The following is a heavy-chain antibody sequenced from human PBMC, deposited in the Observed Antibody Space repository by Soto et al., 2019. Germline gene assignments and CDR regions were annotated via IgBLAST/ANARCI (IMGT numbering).Heavy chain of an antibody. CDR1: GCSISGHY. D-gene: IGHD6-19*01. J-gene: IGHJ4*02. V-gene: IGHV4-59*11. CDR3: ARVGSSGWSPDY. Sequence: QVQLQESGPGLVKPSETLSLICTVSGCSISGHYWTWIRQPPGKGLEWIGYIFYSAGTNYNPALNSRVTVEVDTSKNQFSLKLSSVTAADTAVYYCARVGSSGWSPDYWGQGTLVTVSS. CDR2: IFYSAGT.